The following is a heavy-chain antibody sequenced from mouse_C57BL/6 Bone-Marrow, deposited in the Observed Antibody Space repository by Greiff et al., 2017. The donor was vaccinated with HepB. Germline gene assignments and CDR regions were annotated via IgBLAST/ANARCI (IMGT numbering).Heavy chain of an antibody. D-gene: IGHD2-3*01. V-gene: IGHV1-54*01. CDR1: GYVFTNYL. CDR3: ARGGWLLRYWYFDV. J-gene: IGHJ1*03. Sequence: QVQLQQSGAELVRPGTSVKVSCKASGYVFTNYLIEWVKQRPGQGLEWIGVINPGSGGTNYNEKFKGKATLTADKSSSTAYMQLSSLTSEDSAVYFCARGGWLLRYWYFDVWGTGTTVTVSS. CDR2: INPGSGGT.